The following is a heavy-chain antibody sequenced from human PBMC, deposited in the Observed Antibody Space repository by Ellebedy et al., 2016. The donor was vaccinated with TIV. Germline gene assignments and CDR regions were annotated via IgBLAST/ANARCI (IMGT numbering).Heavy chain of an antibody. Sequence: GESLKISXAASGFTFRYYWMSWARQTPGKGLEWVAIIKNDGSDIHYVDSVKGRFVISRDNAKNSLYLQMTSLRAEDTAVYYCVRGDGYVLAYWGQGTLVTVSS. J-gene: IGHJ4*02. CDR2: IKNDGSDI. V-gene: IGHV3-7*04. CDR3: VRGDGYVLAY. D-gene: IGHD2-21*01. CDR1: GFTFRYYW.